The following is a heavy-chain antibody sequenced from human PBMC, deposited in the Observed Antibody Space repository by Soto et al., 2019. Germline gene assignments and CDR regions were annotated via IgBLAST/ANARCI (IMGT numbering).Heavy chain of an antibody. D-gene: IGHD3-10*01. J-gene: IGHJ6*02. V-gene: IGHV1-69*13. CDR1: GGTFSSYA. Sequence: GASVKVSCKASGGTFSSYAISWVRQAPGQGLEWMGGIIPIFGTANYAQKFQGRVTITADESTSTAYMELSSLRSEDTAVYYCARATCRIPMVRGAIYYYGMDVWGQGTPVTVSS. CDR3: ARATCRIPMVRGAIYYYGMDV. CDR2: IIPIFGTA.